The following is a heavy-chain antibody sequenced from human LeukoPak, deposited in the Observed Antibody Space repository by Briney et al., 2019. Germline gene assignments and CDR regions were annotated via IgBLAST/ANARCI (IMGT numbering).Heavy chain of an antibody. J-gene: IGHJ4*02. Sequence: GGSLRLSCAASGFGFSYAWMGWVRQAPGKWPEWIGRIKRKSDGETTDYAAPVKGRFTISRDDSKNTLFLQMNSLKTEDTAFYYCTTAPSGYAYMNGWHLDYWGQGALVTVSS. CDR1: GFGFSYAW. D-gene: IGHD5-18*01. CDR2: IKRKSDGETT. V-gene: IGHV3-15*01. CDR3: TTAPSGYAYMNGWHLDY.